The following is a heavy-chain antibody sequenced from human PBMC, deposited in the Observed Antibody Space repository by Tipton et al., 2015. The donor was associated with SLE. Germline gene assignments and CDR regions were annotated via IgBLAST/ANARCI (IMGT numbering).Heavy chain of an antibody. CDR1: GVSLSSHY. Sequence: TLSLTCTVSGVSLSSHYWSWIRQSPGQGLEWIGRISTSGTTNYNPSLKSRVTMSVDTPKKQFSLKVTSLTAADTAVYYCARGGGYYGSGSAEYWGQGTLVTVSS. J-gene: IGHJ4*02. CDR2: ISTSGTT. D-gene: IGHD3-10*01. V-gene: IGHV4-4*07. CDR3: ARGGGYYGSGSAEY.